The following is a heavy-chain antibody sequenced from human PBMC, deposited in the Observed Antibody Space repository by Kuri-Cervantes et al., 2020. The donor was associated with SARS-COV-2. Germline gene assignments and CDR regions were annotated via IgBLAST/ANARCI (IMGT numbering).Heavy chain of an antibody. CDR3: VSDGVSRSLSLDF. Sequence: SVKVSCKASGGTFSSAIISWVRQAPGQGLEWMGGIMPALGMPNYAQKFRGRVTITADTSTTTAYLELSGLKSEDTALYYCVSDGVSRSLSLDFWGQGTLVTVSS. D-gene: IGHD5/OR15-5a*01. CDR1: GGTFSSAI. CDR2: IMPALGMP. V-gene: IGHV1-69*10. J-gene: IGHJ4*02.